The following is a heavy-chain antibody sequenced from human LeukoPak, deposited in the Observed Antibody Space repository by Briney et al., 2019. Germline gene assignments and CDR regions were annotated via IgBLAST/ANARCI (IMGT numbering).Heavy chain of an antibody. CDR2: INAGNGNT. V-gene: IGHV1-3*01. CDR3: ARAPCYYDSSGYPFGCYYGMDV. D-gene: IGHD3-22*01. Sequence: ASVKVSCKASGYTFTNYYIHWVRQAPGQRLEWMGWINAGNGNTKYSQKFQGRVTITRDTSASTAYMELSSLRSEDTAVYYCARAPCYYDSSGYPFGCYYGMDVWGQGTTVTVSS. CDR1: GYTFTNYY. J-gene: IGHJ6*02.